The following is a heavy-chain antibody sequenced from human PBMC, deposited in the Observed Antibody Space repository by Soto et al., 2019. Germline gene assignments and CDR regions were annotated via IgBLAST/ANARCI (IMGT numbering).Heavy chain of an antibody. D-gene: IGHD3-22*01. CDR2: ISGSGGST. CDR3: AKVYYYDSSGYCGGEFDY. V-gene: IGHV3-23*01. Sequence: PGGSLRLSCAASGFTFSSYAMSWVRQAPGKGLEWVSAISGSGGSTYYADSVKGRFTISRDNSKNTLYLQMNSLRAEDTAVYYCAKVYYYDSSGYCGGEFDYWGQGTLVTVSS. CDR1: GFTFSSYA. J-gene: IGHJ4*02.